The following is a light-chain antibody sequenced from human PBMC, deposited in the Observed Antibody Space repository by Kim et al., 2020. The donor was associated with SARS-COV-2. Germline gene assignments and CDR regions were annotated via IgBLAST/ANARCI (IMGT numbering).Light chain of an antibody. CDR1: SLRKYY. J-gene: IGLJ2*01. V-gene: IGLV3-19*01. CDR2: GKN. CDR3: YSRVSGDHLV. Sequence: SSELTQDPAVSVALGQTVRITCQGDSLRKYYASWYQQKPGQAPVLVIYGKNNRPSGIPDRFSGSSSGDTVSLTITGAQAEDEADYYCYSRVSGDHLVFGG.